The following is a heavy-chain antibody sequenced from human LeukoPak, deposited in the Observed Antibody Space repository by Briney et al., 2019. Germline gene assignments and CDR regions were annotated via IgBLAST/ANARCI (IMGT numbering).Heavy chain of an antibody. Sequence: GSLRLSCAASGFTFNAYVMSWVRQAPGKGLEWVLSISGTGSNTYYTDSVKGQFIISRDNSKNTLFLQMNTLGVEDTAVYYCAKQTTQYYFDYWGQGTLVTVSS. D-gene: IGHD2-15*01. CDR3: AKQTTQYYFDY. J-gene: IGHJ4*02. CDR2: ISGTGSNT. CDR1: GFTFNAYV. V-gene: IGHV3-23*01.